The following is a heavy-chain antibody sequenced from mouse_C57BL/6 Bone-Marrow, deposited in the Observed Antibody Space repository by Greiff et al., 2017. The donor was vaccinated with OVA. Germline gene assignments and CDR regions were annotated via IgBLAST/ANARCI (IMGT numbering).Heavy chain of an antibody. CDR2: ISYDGSN. CDR1: GYSITSGYY. CDR3: ARVYYPLCYAMDY. J-gene: IGHJ4*01. V-gene: IGHV3-6*01. Sequence: EVKLMESGPGLVKPSQSLSLTCSVTGYSITSGYYWNWIRQFPENKLEWMGYISYDGSNNYNPSLKNRISITRDTSKNQFFLKLNAVTTEDTATYYCARVYYPLCYAMDYWGQGTSVTVSS. D-gene: IGHD1-1*01.